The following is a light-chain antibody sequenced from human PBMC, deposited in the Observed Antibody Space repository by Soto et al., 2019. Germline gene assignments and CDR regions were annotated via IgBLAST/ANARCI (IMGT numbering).Light chain of an antibody. CDR3: QHTKPYSTWT. V-gene: IGKV1-39*01. Sequence: IQMTQSPVSLSVSVGDRVTITCRASETISTFLNWYQQKPGTAPKVLIFATSSLKSGVPSRFSGSGSGTDFARTISILQPDHFATYYCQHTKPYSTWTFGHGTKVDIK. CDR2: ATS. J-gene: IGKJ1*01. CDR1: ETISTF.